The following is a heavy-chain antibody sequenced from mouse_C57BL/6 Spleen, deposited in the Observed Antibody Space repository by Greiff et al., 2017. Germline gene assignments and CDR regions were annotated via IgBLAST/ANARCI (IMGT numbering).Heavy chain of an antibody. Sequence: EVQLQQSGPVLVKPGASVKMSCKASGYTFTDYYMNWVKQSHGKSLEWIGVINPYNGGTSYNQKFKGKATLTVDKSSSTAYMELNSLTSEDSAVYYCARDGDGYYVDWFAYWGQGTLVTVSA. D-gene: IGHD2-3*01. CDR1: GYTFTDYY. CDR3: ARDGDGYYVDWFAY. J-gene: IGHJ3*01. CDR2: INPYNGGT. V-gene: IGHV1-19*01.